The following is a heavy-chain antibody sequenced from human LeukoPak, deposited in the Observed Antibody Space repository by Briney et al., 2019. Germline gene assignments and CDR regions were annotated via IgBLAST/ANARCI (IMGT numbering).Heavy chain of an antibody. J-gene: IGHJ4*02. CDR2: MNPNSGNT. Sequence: GASVKVSCKASGYTFTSYDINWVRQATGQGLEWMGWMNPNSGNTGYAQKFQGRVTMTRNTSISTAYMELSSLRSDDTAVYYCAREGYCSSTSCPGDFDYWGQGTLVTVSS. CDR3: AREGYCSSTSCPGDFDY. D-gene: IGHD2-2*01. V-gene: IGHV1-8*01. CDR1: GYTFTSYD.